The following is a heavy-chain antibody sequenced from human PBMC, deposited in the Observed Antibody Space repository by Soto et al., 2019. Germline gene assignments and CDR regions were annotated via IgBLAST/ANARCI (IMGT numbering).Heavy chain of an antibody. CDR3: AKDSWYFDL. Sequence: PGGSLRLSCEASGFIFTNFWMHWVRQVPGKGLVWVSRIDTSGSSTSYAGSVKGRSTISRDNAKNTVSLQMNSLRAEDTGVYYCAKDSWYFDLWSQGSLVTVSS. CDR2: IDTSGSST. CDR1: GFIFTNFW. D-gene: IGHD6-13*01. J-gene: IGHJ4*02. V-gene: IGHV3-74*01.